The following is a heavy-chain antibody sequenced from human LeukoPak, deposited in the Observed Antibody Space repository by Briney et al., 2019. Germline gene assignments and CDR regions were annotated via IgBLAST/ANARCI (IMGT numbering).Heavy chain of an antibody. CDR1: GGSLSSYY. Sequence: SETLSLTCTVSGGSLSSYYWSWIRQPAGKGLEWIGRIYTSGSTNYNPSLKSRVTMSVDTSKNQFSLKLSSVTAADTAVYYCASLGRYYYYMDVWGKGTTVTVSS. CDR2: IYTSGST. CDR3: ASLGRYYYYMDV. J-gene: IGHJ6*03. V-gene: IGHV4-4*07. D-gene: IGHD3-16*01.